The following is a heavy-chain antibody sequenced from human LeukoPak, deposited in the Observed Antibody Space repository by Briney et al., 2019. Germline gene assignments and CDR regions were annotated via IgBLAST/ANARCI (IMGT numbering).Heavy chain of an antibody. CDR2: ISGSGVST. D-gene: IGHD2-8*01. CDR3: AKWASTYGTYNFDS. V-gene: IGHV3-23*01. J-gene: IGHJ4*02. Sequence: ETLSLTCAVYGGSFSGYYWSWVRQVPGKGLQWVSSISGSGVSTYYAESVKGRFTISRDSSKNTVYLQMNSLRDEDTAIYYCAKWASTYGTYNFDSLGQGTLVTVSS. CDR1: GGSFSGYY.